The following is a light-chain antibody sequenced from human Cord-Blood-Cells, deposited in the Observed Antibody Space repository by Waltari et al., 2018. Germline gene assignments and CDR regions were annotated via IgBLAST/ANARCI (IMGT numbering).Light chain of an antibody. CDR3: QQRSNWPLT. CDR2: DAS. CDR1: QSVSSY. Sequence: EIVLTQSPATLSLSPGARATLSCRASQSVSSYVAWYQQTPGQAPRLLIYDASNRATGIPARFSGSGSGTDFTLTISSLEPEDFAVYYCQQRSNWPLTFGGGTKVEIK. V-gene: IGKV3-11*01. J-gene: IGKJ4*01.